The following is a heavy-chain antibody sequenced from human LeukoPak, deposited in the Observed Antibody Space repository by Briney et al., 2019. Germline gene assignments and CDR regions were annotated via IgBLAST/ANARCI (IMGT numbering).Heavy chain of an antibody. D-gene: IGHD3-10*01. CDR3: AKDCYGSGSPRWFDP. CDR2: ISGSGGST. V-gene: IGHV3-23*01. J-gene: IGHJ5*02. CDR1: GFTFSSYA. Sequence: QAGGSLRLSCAASGFTFSSYAMSWVRQAPGKGLEWVSAISGSGGSTYYADSVKGRFTISRDNSKNTLYLQMNSLKAEDTALYYCAKDCYGSGSPRWFDPWGQGTLVTVSS.